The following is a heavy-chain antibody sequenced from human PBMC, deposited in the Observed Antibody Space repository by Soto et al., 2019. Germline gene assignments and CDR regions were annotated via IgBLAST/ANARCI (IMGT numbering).Heavy chain of an antibody. Sequence: HSGGSLRLSCAASGFTFSTYWMIWVRQAPGKGLEWVANIKQDGSEKYYVDSVKGRFTISRDNAKNSVYLQMNSLRAEDTAVYYCARALWLRLPQFWGQGTMVTVSS. CDR3: ARALWLRLPQF. CDR1: GFTFSTYW. V-gene: IGHV3-7*01. CDR2: IKQDGSEK. J-gene: IGHJ3*01. D-gene: IGHD5-12*01.